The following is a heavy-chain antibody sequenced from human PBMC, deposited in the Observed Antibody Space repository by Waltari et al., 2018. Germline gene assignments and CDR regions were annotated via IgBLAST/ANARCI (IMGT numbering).Heavy chain of an antibody. CDR2: IYYSGRT. CDR3: ARTYYYDSSGNFDY. CDR1: GGSISSSSYY. D-gene: IGHD3-22*01. J-gene: IGHJ4*02. Sequence: QLQLQESGPGLVKPSETLSLTCTVSGGSISSSSYYWGWIRQPPGKGLEWIGSIYYSGRTYYNPSLKSRVTISVDTSKNQFSLKLSSVTAADTAVYYCARTYYYDSSGNFDYWGQGTLVTVSS. V-gene: IGHV4-39*07.